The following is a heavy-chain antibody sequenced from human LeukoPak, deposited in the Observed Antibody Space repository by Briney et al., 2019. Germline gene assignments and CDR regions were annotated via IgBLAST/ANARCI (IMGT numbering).Heavy chain of an antibody. CDR1: GGSISSYY. J-gene: IGHJ4*02. D-gene: IGHD3-22*01. Sequence: PSETLSLTCTVYGGSISSYYWSWIRQPAGKGLEWIGRIYTSGSTNYNPSLKSRVTMSVDTSKNQFSLKLSSVTAADTAVYYCARDYYDSSGYYWWYFDYWGQGTLVTVSS. CDR3: ARDYYDSSGYYWWYFDY. CDR2: IYTSGST. V-gene: IGHV4-4*07.